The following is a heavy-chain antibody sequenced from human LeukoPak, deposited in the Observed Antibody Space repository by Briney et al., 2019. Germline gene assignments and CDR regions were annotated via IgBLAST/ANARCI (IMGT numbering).Heavy chain of an antibody. V-gene: IGHV3-30*03. CDR1: GFTFSSYG. CDR3: ARDGPFDY. J-gene: IGHJ4*02. CDR2: ISYDGSNK. Sequence: GGSLRLSCAASGFTFSSYGMHWVRQAPGKGLEWVAVISYDGSNKYYADSVKGRFTISRDNSKNTLYLQMNSLRSDDTAVYYCARDGPFDYWGQGTLVTVSS.